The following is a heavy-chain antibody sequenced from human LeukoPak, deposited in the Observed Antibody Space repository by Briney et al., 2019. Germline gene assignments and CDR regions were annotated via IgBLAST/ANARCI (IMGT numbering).Heavy chain of an antibody. CDR3: ARAVGATSYYYYYYMDV. CDR1: GGTFSTYT. Sequence: ASVMVSCKASGGTFSTYTISWVRQAPGQGLEWMGWISAYNGNTNYAQKLQGRVTMTTDTSTSTAYMELRSLRSDDTAVYYCARAVGATSYYYYYYMDVWGKGTTVTVSS. D-gene: IGHD1-26*01. CDR2: ISAYNGNT. J-gene: IGHJ6*03. V-gene: IGHV1-18*01.